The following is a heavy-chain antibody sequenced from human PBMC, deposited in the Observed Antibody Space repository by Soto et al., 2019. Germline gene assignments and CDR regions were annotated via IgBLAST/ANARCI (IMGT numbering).Heavy chain of an antibody. J-gene: IGHJ3*02. CDR3: TSKFGQLLVDAFDI. D-gene: IGHD3-10*01. Sequence: SETLPVTCAVSGDSICSGYWWSWVRQLPGKGLEWIGEIYHSGSTIYNPSLQSRVTLSVDKSKNEFSLKMSSVTDADTAVYYCTSKFGQLLVDAFDIWGQGTMVT. V-gene: IGHV4-4*02. CDR2: IYHSGST. CDR1: GDSICSGYW.